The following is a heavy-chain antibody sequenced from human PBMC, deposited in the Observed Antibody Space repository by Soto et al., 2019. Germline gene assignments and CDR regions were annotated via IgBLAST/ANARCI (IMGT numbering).Heavy chain of an antibody. CDR2: IYYSGST. J-gene: IGHJ5*02. Sequence: SETLSLTCTVSGGSISSGGYYWRWIRQQPGKGLEWIGYIYYSGSTYYNPSLKSRVTISVDTSKNQFSLKLSSVTAADTAVYYCARGSLIAATSAAPCFDPWGQGTLVTVSS. D-gene: IGHD2-15*01. V-gene: IGHV4-31*03. CDR3: ARGSLIAATSAAPCFDP. CDR1: GGSISSGGYY.